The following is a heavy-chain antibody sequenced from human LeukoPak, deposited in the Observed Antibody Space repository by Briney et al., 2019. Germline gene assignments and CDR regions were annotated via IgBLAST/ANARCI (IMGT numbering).Heavy chain of an antibody. Sequence: PGGSLRLSCAASGLTFSSYAMSWVCQAPGKGLEWVSTISGSGGGTYYADSVKGRFTISRDNSKNTLYLQMNSLRAEDTAVYYCARDRFRKYSSSSSLDYWGQRTLVTVSS. D-gene: IGHD6-6*01. CDR2: ISGSGGGT. J-gene: IGHJ4*02. V-gene: IGHV3-23*01. CDR3: ARDRFRKYSSSSSLDY. CDR1: GLTFSSYA.